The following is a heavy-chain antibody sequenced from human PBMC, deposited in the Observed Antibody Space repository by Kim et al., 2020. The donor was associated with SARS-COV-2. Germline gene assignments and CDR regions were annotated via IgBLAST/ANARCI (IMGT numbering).Heavy chain of an antibody. CDR3: ARRHCSSTSCYFSSGWFDP. J-gene: IGHJ5*02. V-gene: IGHV5-51*01. CDR1: GYSFTSYW. CDR2: IYPGDSDT. Sequence: GGSLKISCKGSGYSFTSYWIGWVRQMPGKGLECMGIIYPGDSDTRYSPSFQGQVTISADKSISTAYLQWSSLKASDTAMYYCARRHCSSTSCYFSSGWFDPWGQGTLVTVSS. D-gene: IGHD2-2*01.